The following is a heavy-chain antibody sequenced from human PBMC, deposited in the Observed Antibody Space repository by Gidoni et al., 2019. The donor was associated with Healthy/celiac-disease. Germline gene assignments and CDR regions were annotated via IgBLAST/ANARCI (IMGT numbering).Heavy chain of an antibody. CDR1: GFTFSSYW. D-gene: IGHD5-18*01. V-gene: IGHV3-74*01. J-gene: IGHJ6*02. CDR2: INSDGSST. CDR3: ARVYSHRYYYYGMDV. Sequence: EVQLVESGGGLVQPGGSLRLSCAASGFTFSSYWMHWVRQAPGKGLVWVSRINSDGSSTSYADSVKGRFTISRDNAKNTLYLQMNSLRAEDTAVYYCARVYSHRYYYYGMDVWGQGTTVTVSS.